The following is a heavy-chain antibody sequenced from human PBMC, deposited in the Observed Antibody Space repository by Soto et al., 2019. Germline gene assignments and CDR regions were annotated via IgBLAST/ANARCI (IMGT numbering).Heavy chain of an antibody. J-gene: IGHJ4*02. Sequence: EVQLVESGGGLVQPGGSLRLSCAASGFTFISYWMHWVRQTPGKGLVWVSRINSDGSSTRYADSVKGRFTISRDNAKNTLFLQMNSLRAEDTAVYYCANGGYYGSGSFDYWGQGTLVTVSS. CDR1: GFTFISYW. CDR3: ANGGYYGSGSFDY. D-gene: IGHD3-10*01. V-gene: IGHV3-74*01. CDR2: INSDGSST.